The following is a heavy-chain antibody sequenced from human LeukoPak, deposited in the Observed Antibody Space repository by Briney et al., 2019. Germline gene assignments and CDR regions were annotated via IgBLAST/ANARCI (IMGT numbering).Heavy chain of an antibody. V-gene: IGHV3-21*01. CDR1: GFTFSSYS. J-gene: IGHJ4*02. CDR3: ANHLACGSTSCPPFDY. D-gene: IGHD2-2*01. Sequence: GGSLRLSCAASGFTFSSYSMNWVRQAPGKGLEWVSSISNSGSYIYYADSVKGRFTISRDNAKNSLYLQMNSLRAEDTAVYYCANHLACGSTSCPPFDYWGQGTLVTVSS. CDR2: ISNSGSYI.